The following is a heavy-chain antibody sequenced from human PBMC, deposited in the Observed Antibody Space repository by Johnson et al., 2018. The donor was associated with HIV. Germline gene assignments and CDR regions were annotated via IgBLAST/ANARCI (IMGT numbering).Heavy chain of an antibody. D-gene: IGHD3-22*01. Sequence: VQLVESGGGLVKPGGSLRLSCAASGFTFSNAWMSWVRQAPGEGLEWVGRIKSKTDGGTTDYAAPVKGRFTISRDDSKNTLYLQMNSLKTEDTAVYYCRSWGSSGYYAPFYHDAFDIWGQGTMVTVSS. V-gene: IGHV3-15*01. CDR2: IKSKTDGGTT. CDR1: GFTFSNAW. J-gene: IGHJ3*02. CDR3: RSWGSSGYYAPFYHDAFDI.